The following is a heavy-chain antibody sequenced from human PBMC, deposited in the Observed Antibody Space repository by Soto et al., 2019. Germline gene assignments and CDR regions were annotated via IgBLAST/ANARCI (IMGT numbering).Heavy chain of an antibody. CDR1: GFTFSSYS. V-gene: IGHV3-21*01. D-gene: IGHD3-3*01. J-gene: IGHJ6*02. CDR2: ISSSSSYI. Sequence: GSLRLSCAASGFTFSSYSMNWVRQAPGKGLEWVSSISSSSSYIYYADSVKGRFTISRDNAKNSLYLQMNSLRAEDTAVYYCARAPGGFWRGYYIRVPNYYGMDVWGQGTTVTVSS. CDR3: ARAPGGFWRGYYIRVPNYYGMDV.